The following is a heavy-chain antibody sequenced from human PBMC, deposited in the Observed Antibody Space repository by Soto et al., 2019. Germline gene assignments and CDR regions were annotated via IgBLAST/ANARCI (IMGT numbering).Heavy chain of an antibody. V-gene: IGHV1-69*02. CDR1: GGTFSSYT. Sequence: SVKVSCKASGGTFSSYTISWVRQAPGQGLEWMGRIIPTLGIANYAQKFQGRVTITADKSTSTAYMELSSLRSEDTAVYYCARGESGYRYGSFDYWGQGTLVTVSS. CDR3: ARGESGYRYGSFDY. CDR2: IIPTLGIA. D-gene: IGHD5-18*01. J-gene: IGHJ4*02.